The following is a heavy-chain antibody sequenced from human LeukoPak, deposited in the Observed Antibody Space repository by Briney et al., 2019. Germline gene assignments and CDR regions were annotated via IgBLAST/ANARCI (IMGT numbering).Heavy chain of an antibody. Sequence: LSLTCTVSGGSISSGGYYWSWIRQHPGKGLEWIGYIYYSGSTYYNPSLKSRVTISVDTSKNQFSLKLSSVTAADTAVYYCAGHHPRNAVDFWGQGTLVTVSS. CDR2: IYYSGST. D-gene: IGHD2-8*01. V-gene: IGHV4-31*03. CDR1: GGSISSGGYY. CDR3: AGHHPRNAVDF. J-gene: IGHJ4*02.